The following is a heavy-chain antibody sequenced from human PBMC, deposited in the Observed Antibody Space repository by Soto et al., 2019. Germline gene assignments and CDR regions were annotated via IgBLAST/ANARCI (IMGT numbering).Heavy chain of an antibody. Sequence: GGSLRLSCAASGFKFDSNGMHWVRQAPGKGLEWVSLISSDGSNRYSAGSVKGRFTISRDNSKSMLYLQINSLTAEDTAIYYCAKDRPRSSGSKQYYALDVWGQGTTVTVSS. V-gene: IGHV3-33*05. D-gene: IGHD6-19*01. J-gene: IGHJ6*02. CDR3: AKDRPRSSGSKQYYALDV. CDR1: GFKFDSNG. CDR2: ISSDGSNR.